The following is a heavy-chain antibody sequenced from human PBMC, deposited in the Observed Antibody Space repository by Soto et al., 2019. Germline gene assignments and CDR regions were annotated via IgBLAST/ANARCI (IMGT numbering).Heavy chain of an antibody. CDR3: PRDIDY. V-gene: IGHV3-30-3*01. J-gene: IGHJ4*02. CDR2: ISYDGSNK. CDR1: GFTFSSYA. Sequence: QVQLVESGGGVVQPGRSLRLSCAASGFTFSSYAMHWVRQAPGKGLEWVAVISYDGSNKYYADSVKGRFTISRDNSKNTLYLQMNSLRAEDTAVYYCPRDIDYWGQGTLVTVSS.